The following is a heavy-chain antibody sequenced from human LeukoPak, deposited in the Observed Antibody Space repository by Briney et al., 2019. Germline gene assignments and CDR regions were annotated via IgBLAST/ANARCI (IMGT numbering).Heavy chain of an antibody. CDR1: GGSISSYY. J-gene: IGHJ4*02. CDR2: IYYSGST. V-gene: IGHV4-59*08. CDR3: ATRSSGWQFDY. D-gene: IGHD6-19*01. Sequence: MTSETLSLTCTVSGGSISSYYWSWIRQPPGKGLEWIGYIYYSGSTNYNPSLKGRVTISVDTSKNQFSLKLSSVTAADTAVYYCATRSSGWQFDYWGQGTLVTVSS.